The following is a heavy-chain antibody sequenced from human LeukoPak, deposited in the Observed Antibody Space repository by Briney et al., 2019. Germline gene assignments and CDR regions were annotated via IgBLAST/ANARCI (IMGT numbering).Heavy chain of an antibody. V-gene: IGHV3-53*01. Sequence: GGSLRLSCAASGFTVSSNYMCWVRQAPGKGLEWVSVIYSGGSTYYADSVKGRFTISRDNSKNTLYLQMNSLRAEDTAVYYCATKYYYDSSGFHFDYWGQGTLVTVSS. CDR1: GFTVSSNY. D-gene: IGHD3-22*01. CDR2: IYSGGST. J-gene: IGHJ4*02. CDR3: ATKYYYDSSGFHFDY.